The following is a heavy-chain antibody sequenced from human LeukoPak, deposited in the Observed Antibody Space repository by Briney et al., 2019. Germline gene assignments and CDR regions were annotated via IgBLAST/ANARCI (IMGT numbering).Heavy chain of an antibody. D-gene: IGHD3-22*01. J-gene: IGHJ4*02. Sequence: ASVKVSCKASGYTFTSYGISWVRQAPGQGLEWMGWISAYNGNTNYAQKLQGRVTMTTDTSTSTAYMELRSLRSDDTAVYYCARVKGYYDSSGYYVLQYWGQGTLVTVSS. CDR1: GYTFTSYG. V-gene: IGHV1-18*01. CDR3: ARVKGYYDSSGYYVLQY. CDR2: ISAYNGNT.